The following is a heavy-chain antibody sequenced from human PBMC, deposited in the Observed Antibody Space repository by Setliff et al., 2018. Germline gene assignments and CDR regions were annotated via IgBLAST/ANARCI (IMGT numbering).Heavy chain of an antibody. Sequence: ASVKVSCKASGYAFNNYGIAWVRQAPGQGLEWMGWINAYNGNTFYAPKLQDRVTMTTDTSTATAYLELRSLRSDDTALYFCSRLVRYCTTTTCQTLPGGEHWGQGTLVTVS. D-gene: IGHD2-8*01. CDR2: INAYNGNT. J-gene: IGHJ4*02. CDR3: SRLVRYCTTTTCQTLPGGEH. CDR1: GYAFNNYG. V-gene: IGHV1-18*01.